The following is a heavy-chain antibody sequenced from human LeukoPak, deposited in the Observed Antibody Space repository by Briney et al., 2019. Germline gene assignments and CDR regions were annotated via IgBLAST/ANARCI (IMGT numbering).Heavy chain of an antibody. Sequence: GGSLRLFCAASGFTFSSYAMSWVRQAPGQGLEWVSGVSGSGSTIYYADSVKGRFTISRDNAKNSLYLQMNSLRAEDTAVYYCASSYYDSSGYSDYWGQGTLVTVSS. V-gene: IGHV3-48*04. D-gene: IGHD3-22*01. CDR1: GFTFSSYA. CDR2: VSGSGSTI. CDR3: ASSYYDSSGYSDY. J-gene: IGHJ4*02.